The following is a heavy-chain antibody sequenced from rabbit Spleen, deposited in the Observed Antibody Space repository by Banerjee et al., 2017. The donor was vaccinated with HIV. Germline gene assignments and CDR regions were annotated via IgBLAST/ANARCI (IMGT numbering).Heavy chain of an antibody. J-gene: IGHJ4*01. V-gene: IGHV1S45*01. CDR1: GFDFSSSAY. CDR2: IYTSSGST. CDR3: ARDRYSGGFGDGYGFNL. Sequence: QEQLVESGGGLVQPEGSLTLTCKASGFDFSSSAYMCWVRQAPGKGLEWIACIYTSSGSTWYASWAKGRFTISKTSSTTVTLQMTSLTAADTATYFCARDRYSGGFGDGYGFNLWGQGTLVTVS. D-gene: IGHD6-1*01.